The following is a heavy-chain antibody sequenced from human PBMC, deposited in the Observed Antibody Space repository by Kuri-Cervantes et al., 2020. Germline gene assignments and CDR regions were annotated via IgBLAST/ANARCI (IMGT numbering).Heavy chain of an antibody. CDR3: ARDRTYSFDY. J-gene: IGHJ4*02. V-gene: IGHV3-23*01. CDR2: ISGSGDKT. D-gene: IGHD2-21*01. CDR1: GFNFNNYA. Sequence: GESLKISCTASGFNFNNYAMSWVRQAPGKGLEWVSAISGSGDKTFYADSVKGRFTISRDNSKNTVFLQMDSLRVDDTAVYYCARDRTYSFDYWGQGTLVTVSS.